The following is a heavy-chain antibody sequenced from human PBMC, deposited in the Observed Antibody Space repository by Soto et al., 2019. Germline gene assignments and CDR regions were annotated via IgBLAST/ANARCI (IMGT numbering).Heavy chain of an antibody. J-gene: IGHJ4*02. CDR2: IHYTGST. CDR1: SGSISSYY. V-gene: IGHV4-59*08. CDR3: ARHILHSDRWNNYFDH. D-gene: IGHD1-1*01. Sequence: SETLSLTCTVSSGSISSYYWSWIRQPPGRGLEWIGYIHYTGSTNYNSSLKSRVSISVDTSKNQFSLNMNSVTVADTAVYYCARHILHSDRWNNYFDHWGQGTLVTVSS.